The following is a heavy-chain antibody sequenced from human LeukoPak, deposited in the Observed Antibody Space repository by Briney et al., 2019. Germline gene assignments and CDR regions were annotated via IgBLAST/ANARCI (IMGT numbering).Heavy chain of an antibody. CDR1: GFDISYNY. Sequence: GGSLRLSCVASGFDISYNYVGWVRHAPGKGLEWVSVIHTGGTTHYADSVKGRFTISKDNSNNTVYLQMNSVRVEDTAVYYCARVWFGYFFQWGQGALVTVSS. CDR3: ARVWFGYFFQ. D-gene: IGHD3-10*01. V-gene: IGHV3-53*01. CDR2: IHTGGTT. J-gene: IGHJ4*02.